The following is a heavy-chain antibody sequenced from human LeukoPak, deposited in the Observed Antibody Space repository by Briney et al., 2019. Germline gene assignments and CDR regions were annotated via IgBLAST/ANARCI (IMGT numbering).Heavy chain of an antibody. Sequence: SSETLSLTCTVSGYSISSGYYWGWIRQPPGKGLEWIGSIYHSGSTYYNPSLKSRVTISVDTSKNQFSLKLSSVTAADTAVYYCARGGYSYGTHSDYWGQGTLVTVSS. CDR2: IYHSGST. J-gene: IGHJ4*02. D-gene: IGHD5-18*01. V-gene: IGHV4-38-2*02. CDR3: ARGGYSYGTHSDY. CDR1: GYSISSGYY.